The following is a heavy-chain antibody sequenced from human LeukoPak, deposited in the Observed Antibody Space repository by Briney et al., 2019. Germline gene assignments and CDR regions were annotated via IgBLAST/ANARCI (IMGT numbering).Heavy chain of an antibody. CDR2: IYYSGST. CDR1: GGSISSGDYY. Sequence: PSETLSLTCTVSGGSISSGDYYWSWIRQPPGTGLEWIGYIYYSGSTYYNPSLKSRVTISVDTSKNQFSLNLSSVTAADTAVYYCARGCSGGSCYSEPLDPWGQGTLVTVSS. V-gene: IGHV4-30-4*01. J-gene: IGHJ5*02. D-gene: IGHD2-15*01. CDR3: ARGCSGGSCYSEPLDP.